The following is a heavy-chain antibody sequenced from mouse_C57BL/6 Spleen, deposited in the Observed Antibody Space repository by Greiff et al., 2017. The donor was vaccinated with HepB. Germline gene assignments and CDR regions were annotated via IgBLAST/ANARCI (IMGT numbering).Heavy chain of an antibody. V-gene: IGHV14-2*01. Sequence: EVQLQQSGAELVKPGASVKLSCTASGFNIKDYYMHWVKQRTEQGLEWIGRIDPEDGETKYAPKFQGKATITADTSSNTAYLQLSSLTYEDTAVYYCARGVYYGNYDWFAYWGQGTLVTVSA. CDR3: ARGVYYGNYDWFAY. CDR2: IDPEDGET. D-gene: IGHD2-1*01. CDR1: GFNIKDYY. J-gene: IGHJ3*01.